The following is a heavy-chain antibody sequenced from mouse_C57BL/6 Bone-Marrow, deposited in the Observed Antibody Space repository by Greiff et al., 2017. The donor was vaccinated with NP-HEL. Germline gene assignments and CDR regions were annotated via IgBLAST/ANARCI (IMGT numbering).Heavy chain of an antibody. CDR2: IYPRSGNT. J-gene: IGHJ2*01. CDR1: GYTFTSYG. V-gene: IGHV1-81*01. D-gene: IGHD1-1*01. CDR3: ARYYYGSSFDY. Sequence: VQLVESGAELARPGASVKLSCMASGYTFTSYGISWVKQRTGQGLEWIGEIYPRSGNTYYNEKFKGKATLTADKSSSTAYMELRSLTSEDSAVYFCARYYYGSSFDYWGQGTTLTVSS.